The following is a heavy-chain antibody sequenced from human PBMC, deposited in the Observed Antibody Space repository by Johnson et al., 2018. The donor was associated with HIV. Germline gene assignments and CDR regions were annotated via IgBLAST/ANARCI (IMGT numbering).Heavy chain of an antibody. CDR1: GFNFRTNG. D-gene: IGHD3-16*01. V-gene: IGHV3-30*18. J-gene: IGHJ3*01. CDR2: IQHDGSDK. CDR3: EKDGGMWSYTFDV. Sequence: QVQLMESGGGVVQPGRSLRLSCAASGFNFRTNGMHWVRQAPGKGLEWVSFIQHDGSDKSYADSVEGRFTISRDNSKNTLYLQIHSLRTEDTGLYYCEKDGGMWSYTFDVWGQGTLVSVSS.